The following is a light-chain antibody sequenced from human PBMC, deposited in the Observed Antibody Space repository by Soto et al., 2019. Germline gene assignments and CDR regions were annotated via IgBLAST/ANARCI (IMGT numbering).Light chain of an antibody. J-gene: IGKJ5*01. Sequence: EIVLTQSPATLSLSPGERETISCRASQSVSSYLAWYQQRPGQAPRLLIYEASHRAAGIPARFSGSGSGTEFTLTISNLEPEDFAIYYCQQRSNWPPTTFGQGTRLEIK. V-gene: IGKV3-11*01. CDR2: EAS. CDR3: QQRSNWPPTT. CDR1: QSVSSY.